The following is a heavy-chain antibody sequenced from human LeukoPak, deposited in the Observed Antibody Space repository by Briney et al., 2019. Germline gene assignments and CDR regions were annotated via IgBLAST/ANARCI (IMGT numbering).Heavy chain of an antibody. CDR3: AKDLRYYDFWSGLADY. Sequence: GGSLRLSCAASGFTFSTYGMHWVRQAPGKGLEWVALIWYDGSNKYYADSVKGRFTISIVNSKNTLYLQMNSLRAEDTAVYYCAKDLRYYDFWSGLADYWGQGTLVTVSS. CDR2: IWYDGSNK. D-gene: IGHD3-3*01. V-gene: IGHV3-33*06. J-gene: IGHJ4*02. CDR1: GFTFSTYG.